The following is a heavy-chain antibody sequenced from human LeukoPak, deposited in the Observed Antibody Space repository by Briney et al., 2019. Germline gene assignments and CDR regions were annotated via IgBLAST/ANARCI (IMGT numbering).Heavy chain of an antibody. CDR2: IYYSGSA. Sequence: PSETLSLTCTVSGDSFTSSNYFWGWVRQPPGKGQEWIGSIYYSGSAYYNLSLKSRVTISVDTSKNQFSLKLSSVTAADTAVYYCARSVGASPGGWFDPWGQGTLVTVSS. J-gene: IGHJ5*02. CDR1: GDSFTSSNYF. D-gene: IGHD1-26*01. V-gene: IGHV4-39*07. CDR3: ARSVGASPGGWFDP.